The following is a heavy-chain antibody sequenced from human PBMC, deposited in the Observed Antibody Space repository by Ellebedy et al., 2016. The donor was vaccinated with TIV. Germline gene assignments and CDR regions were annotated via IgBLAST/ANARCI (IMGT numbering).Heavy chain of an antibody. V-gene: IGHV4-39*01. Sequence: SETLSLTXTVSGGSISSSSHFWGWIRQPPGKGLEWTGSVYDTGRTDYNPSLKSRVTISVDTSNNHFALKLSSVTAADTAVYYCARHPKRVAAADAFDIWGQGRMVTVSS. J-gene: IGHJ3*02. CDR2: VYDTGRT. CDR3: ARHPKRVAAADAFDI. CDR1: GGSISSSSHF. D-gene: IGHD6-13*01.